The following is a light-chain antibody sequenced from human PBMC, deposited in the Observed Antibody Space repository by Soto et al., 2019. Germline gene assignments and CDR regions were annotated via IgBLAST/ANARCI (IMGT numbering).Light chain of an antibody. CDR2: GVS. CDR3: QQYDNWPLT. CDR1: KSISSN. J-gene: IGKJ4*01. Sequence: EIVMTQSPVTLSASPGERVTLSCRTNKSISSNLARYQQKRGQAPRLLISGVSTRASGVPDRFSGSGSVADFTLTISSLQSEDFAVYYCQQYDNWPLTFGGGTKV. V-gene: IGKV3-15*01.